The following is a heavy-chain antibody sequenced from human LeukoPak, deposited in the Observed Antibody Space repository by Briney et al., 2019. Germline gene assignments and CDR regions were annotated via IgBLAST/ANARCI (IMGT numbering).Heavy chain of an antibody. J-gene: IGHJ5*02. Sequence: SVKVPCKASGGTFSSYAISWVRQAPGQGLEWMGGIMPIFGTANYAQKFQGRVTITTDGSTSTAYMELSSLRSEDTVVYYCARDRDLRFGELLWWFDPWGQGTLVTVSS. CDR3: ARDRDLRFGELLWWFDP. CDR1: GGTFSSYA. D-gene: IGHD3-10*01. CDR2: IMPIFGTA. V-gene: IGHV1-69*05.